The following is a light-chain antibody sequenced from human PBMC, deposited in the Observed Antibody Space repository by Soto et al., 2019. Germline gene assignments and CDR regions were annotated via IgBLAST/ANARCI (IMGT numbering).Light chain of an antibody. J-gene: IGKJ1*01. Sequence: EIVLIQSPATLSLSPGERATLSCRASQNIYSNIAWYQQRPGQAPRLLIYRASTRATGVPARFSGSGSGTEFTLTISSLQSEDFAVYYCQQYNNWPQTFGHGTKVDIK. V-gene: IGKV3-15*01. CDR2: RAS. CDR3: QQYNNWPQT. CDR1: QNIYSN.